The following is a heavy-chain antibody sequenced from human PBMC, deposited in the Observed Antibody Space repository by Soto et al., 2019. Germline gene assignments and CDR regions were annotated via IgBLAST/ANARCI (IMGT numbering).Heavy chain of an antibody. CDR2: ISGSGGST. J-gene: IGHJ6*02. CDR1: GFTFSSYG. D-gene: IGHD2-15*01. CDR3: AKGPYCSGGSCYSDYYYYYGMDV. Sequence: PGGSLRLACAASGFTFSSYGMSWVRQAPGKGLEWVSAISGSGGSTYYADSVKGRFTISRDNSKNTLYLQMNSLRAEDTAVYYCAKGPYCSGGSCYSDYYYYYGMDVWGQGTTVTVSS. V-gene: IGHV3-23*01.